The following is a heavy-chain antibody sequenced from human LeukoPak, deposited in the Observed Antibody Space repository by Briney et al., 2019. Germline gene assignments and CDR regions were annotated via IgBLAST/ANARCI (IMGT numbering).Heavy chain of an antibody. D-gene: IGHD2-8*01. Sequence: PGGSLRLSCTASGFTFSNFWMGWVRQAPGKGLEWVAVISKDGSDKKYADSVKGRFIISRDNSRNTLYLQMNSLRAEDTAVYYCAKEYDGYWGQGTLVTVSS. CDR1: GFTFSNFW. V-gene: IGHV3-30*18. CDR3: AKEYDGY. J-gene: IGHJ4*02. CDR2: ISKDGSDK.